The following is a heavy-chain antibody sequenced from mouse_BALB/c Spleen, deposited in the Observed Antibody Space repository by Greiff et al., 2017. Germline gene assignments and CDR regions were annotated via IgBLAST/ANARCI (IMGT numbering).Heavy chain of an antibody. J-gene: IGHJ2*01. Sequence: QVQLQQSGPELVKPGALVKISCKASGYTFTSYDINWVKQRPGQGLEWIGWIYPGDGSTKYNEKFKGKAKLTVEKSSSTVYLELSRLTSDDSAVYYCARRGGNYPYYFDYWGQGTTLTVSS. CDR2: IYPGDGST. CDR1: GYTFTSYD. V-gene: IGHV1-85*01. D-gene: IGHD2-1*01. CDR3: ARRGGNYPYYFDY.